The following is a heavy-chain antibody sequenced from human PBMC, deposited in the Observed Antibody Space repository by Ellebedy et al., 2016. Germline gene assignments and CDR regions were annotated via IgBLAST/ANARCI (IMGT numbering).Heavy chain of an antibody. Sequence: ASVKVSCKASGYTFNTYGISWVRQAPGQGLEWMGWITAYNGYTNYSESLQDRVTMTTDTSTNTAYMELRSLTSDDTAVYYCASRALAVAGSDPPRDYYYAMDVWGQGTTVTVSS. J-gene: IGHJ6*02. CDR3: ASRALAVAGSDPPRDYYYAMDV. V-gene: IGHV1-18*01. CDR2: ITAYNGYT. D-gene: IGHD6-19*01. CDR1: GYTFNTYG.